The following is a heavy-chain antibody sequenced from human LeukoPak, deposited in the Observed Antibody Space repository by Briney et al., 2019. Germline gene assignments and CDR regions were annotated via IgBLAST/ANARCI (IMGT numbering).Heavy chain of an antibody. Sequence: PGGSLRLSCAASGFTFSSYSMNWVRQAPGKGLEWVSSIGSSSSYIYYADSVKGRFTISRDNAKNSLYLQMNSLRAEDTAVYYCAREDPGYSSGPLDYWGQGTLVTVSS. CDR2: IGSSSSYI. D-gene: IGHD6-19*01. CDR3: AREDPGYSSGPLDY. CDR1: GFTFSSYS. J-gene: IGHJ4*02. V-gene: IGHV3-21*01.